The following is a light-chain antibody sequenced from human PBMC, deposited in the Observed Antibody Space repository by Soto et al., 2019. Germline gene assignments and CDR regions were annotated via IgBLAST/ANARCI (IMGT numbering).Light chain of an antibody. CDR2: DAS. V-gene: IGKV3-11*01. CDR3: QQRSNLPPA. CDR1: QSVSSY. J-gene: IGKJ5*01. Sequence: EIVLTQSPATLSLSPRERATLSCSASQSVSSYLAWYQQKPGQAPRLLIYDASNRATGIPARFSGSGSGTDFTLTISSLEPEDSAVCYCQQRSNLPPAFGRGTRLQI.